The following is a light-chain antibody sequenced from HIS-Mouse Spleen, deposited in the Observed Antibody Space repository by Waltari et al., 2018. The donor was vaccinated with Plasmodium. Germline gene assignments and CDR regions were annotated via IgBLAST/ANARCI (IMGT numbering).Light chain of an antibody. CDR3: YSTDSSGNHRV. CDR2: EDS. V-gene: IGLV3-10*01. CDR1: ALPKKY. Sequence: SYELTQPPSVSVSPGQTARITCSGDALPKKYAYWYRQKSGQAPVLVIYEDSKRPSGIPERFSGSSSGTMATLTIMGAQVEDEADYYCYSTDSSGNHRVFGGGTKLTVL. J-gene: IGLJ3*02.